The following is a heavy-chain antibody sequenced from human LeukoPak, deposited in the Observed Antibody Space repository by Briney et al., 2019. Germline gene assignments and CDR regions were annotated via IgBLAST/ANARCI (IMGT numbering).Heavy chain of an antibody. CDR3: ATDLLAVAAYSSRAY. CDR1: GYTLTELS. J-gene: IGHJ4*02. Sequence: GASVKVSCKVSGYTLTELSMHWVRQAPGKGLEWIGGFDPEDGETIYAQKFQGRVTMTEDTSADTAYMELSSLRSEDTAVYYCATDLLAVAAYSSRAYWGQGTLVTVSS. CDR2: FDPEDGET. V-gene: IGHV1-24*01. D-gene: IGHD6-19*01.